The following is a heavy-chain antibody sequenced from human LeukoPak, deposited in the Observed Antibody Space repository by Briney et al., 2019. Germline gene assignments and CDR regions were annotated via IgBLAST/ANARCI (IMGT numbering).Heavy chain of an antibody. J-gene: IGHJ4*02. Sequence: GGSLRLSCAASGFTFSIYSMNWVRPAPGKGLEWVSSISGSSSYIYYADSVKGRFTISRDNAKNSLYLQMNSLRAEDTAVYYCARDHYGDYSFDYWGQGTLVTVSS. CDR3: ARDHYGDYSFDY. CDR2: ISGSSSYI. D-gene: IGHD4-17*01. V-gene: IGHV3-21*01. CDR1: GFTFSIYS.